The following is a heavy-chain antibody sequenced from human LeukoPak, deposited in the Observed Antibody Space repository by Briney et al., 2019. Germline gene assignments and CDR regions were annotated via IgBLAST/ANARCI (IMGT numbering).Heavy chain of an antibody. CDR1: GYTFTSYD. J-gene: IGHJ4*02. D-gene: IGHD3-9*01. Sequence: GASVKVSCKASGYTFTSYDINWVRQATGQGLEWMGWMNPNSGNKGYAQKFQGRVTMTRNTSISTAYMELSSLRSEDTAVYYCARGSNFDWLFPFDYWGQGTLVTVSS. V-gene: IGHV1-8*01. CDR2: MNPNSGNK. CDR3: ARGSNFDWLFPFDY.